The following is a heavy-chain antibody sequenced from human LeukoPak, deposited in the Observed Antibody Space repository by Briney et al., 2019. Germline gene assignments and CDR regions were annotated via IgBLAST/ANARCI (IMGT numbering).Heavy chain of an antibody. Sequence: GGSLRLSCAASGFTFSSYAMSWVRQAPGKGLEWVSDISGSGGSTYYADSVKGRFTISRDNSNNTLYLQMNSLRAEDTAVYYCATDLKKGPNAFDIWGQGTMVTVSS. CDR1: GFTFSSYA. CDR2: ISGSGGST. V-gene: IGHV3-23*01. J-gene: IGHJ3*02. CDR3: ATDLKKGPNAFDI.